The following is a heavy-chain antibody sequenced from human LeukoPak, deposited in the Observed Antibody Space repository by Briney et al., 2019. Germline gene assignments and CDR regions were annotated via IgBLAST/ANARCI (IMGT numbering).Heavy chain of an antibody. V-gene: IGHV3-7*01. Sequence: PGGSLRLSCAASGFTFSSYAMSWVRQAPGKGLEWVANIKQDGSEKYYVDSVKGRFTISRDNAKSSLYLQMNSLRAEDTAVHYCARSRALFDYWGQGTLVTVSS. D-gene: IGHD3-3*02. J-gene: IGHJ4*02. CDR1: GFTFSSYA. CDR2: IKQDGSEK. CDR3: ARSRALFDY.